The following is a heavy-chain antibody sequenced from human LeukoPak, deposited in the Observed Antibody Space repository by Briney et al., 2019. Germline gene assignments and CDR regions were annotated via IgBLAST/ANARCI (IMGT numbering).Heavy chain of an antibody. J-gene: IGHJ4*02. V-gene: IGHV3-11*04. D-gene: IGHD2-15*01. Sequence: PGGSLRLSCAASGFTFSDYYMSWIRQAPGKGLEWVSIISTSGTTIYYADSVRGRFTFSRDNAKNSLYLQMNSLRAEDTAVYYCARVGILRSNDYWGQGTLVTVSS. CDR3: ARVGILRSNDY. CDR1: GFTFSDYY. CDR2: ISTSGTTI.